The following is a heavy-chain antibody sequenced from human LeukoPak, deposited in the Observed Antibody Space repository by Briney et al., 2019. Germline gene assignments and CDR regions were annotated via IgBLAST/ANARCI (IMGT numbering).Heavy chain of an antibody. Sequence: SETLSLTCTVSGGSISSYYWSWIRQPPGKGLEWIGYIYYSGSTNYNPSLKSRVTISVDTSKNLFSLKLSSVTAADTAVYYCARSTHWFDPWGQGTLVTVSS. V-gene: IGHV4-59*01. CDR2: IYYSGST. CDR3: ARSTHWFDP. J-gene: IGHJ5*02. CDR1: GGSISSYY.